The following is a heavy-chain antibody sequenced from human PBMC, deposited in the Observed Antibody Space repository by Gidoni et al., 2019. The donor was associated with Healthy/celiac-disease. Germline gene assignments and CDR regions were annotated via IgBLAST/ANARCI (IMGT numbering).Heavy chain of an antibody. J-gene: IGHJ6*03. Sequence: QVQLVQSGAEVKKPGASVKVSCKVSGYPLTELSMHWVRQAPGKGLEWMGGFDPEDGETIYAQKFQGRVTMTEDTSTDTAYMELSSLRSEDTAVYYCATNVQGGPFYYYYMDVWGKGTTVTVSS. CDR2: FDPEDGET. CDR3: ATNVQGGPFYYYYMDV. V-gene: IGHV1-24*01. CDR1: GYPLTELS.